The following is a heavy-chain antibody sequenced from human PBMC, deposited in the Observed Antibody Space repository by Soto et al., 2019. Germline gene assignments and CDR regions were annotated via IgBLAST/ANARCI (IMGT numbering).Heavy chain of an antibody. V-gene: IGHV4-4*02. Sequence: QVQLQESGPGLVKPSGTLSLTCAVSGGSISSSNWWSWVRQPPGKGLEWIGEIYHSGSTNYNPSLKSRFTISVDKSKTQFSLKLSSVTAADPAVYYCARISGSYYYGMDVWGQVTTVTVSS. J-gene: IGHJ6*02. D-gene: IGHD1-26*01. CDR1: GGSISSSNW. CDR2: IYHSGST. CDR3: ARISGSYYYGMDV.